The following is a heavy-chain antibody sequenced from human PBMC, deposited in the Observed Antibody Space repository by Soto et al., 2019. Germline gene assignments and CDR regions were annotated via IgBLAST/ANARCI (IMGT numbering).Heavy chain of an antibody. Sequence: SETLSLTCAVSGGSISNKNNWWSWVRQPPGKGLEWIGEIYDSGTTNYNPSLKSRVTMSVDTSKNQFSLTLSSVTAADTAGYYWARERSQGPRNDNSLEPWGAGSLVTV. CDR3: ARERSQGPRNDNSLEP. V-gene: IGHV4-4*02. CDR2: IYDSGTT. J-gene: IGHJ5*02. CDR1: GGSISNKNNW.